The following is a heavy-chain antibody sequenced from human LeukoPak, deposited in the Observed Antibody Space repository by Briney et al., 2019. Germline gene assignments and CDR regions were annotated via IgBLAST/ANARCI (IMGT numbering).Heavy chain of an antibody. J-gene: IGHJ5*02. D-gene: IGHD3-22*01. CDR3: ARHRAAVTRTYYYDSSGYRHRNNWFDP. CDR1: GGTFSSYA. V-gene: IGHV1-69*13. Sequence: ASVKVSCKASGGTFSSYAISWVRQAPGQGLEWMGGIIPIFGTANYAQKFQGRVTITADESTSTAYMELSSLRSEDTAVYYCARHRAAVTRTYYYDSSGYRHRNNWFDPWGQGTLVTVSS. CDR2: IIPIFGTA.